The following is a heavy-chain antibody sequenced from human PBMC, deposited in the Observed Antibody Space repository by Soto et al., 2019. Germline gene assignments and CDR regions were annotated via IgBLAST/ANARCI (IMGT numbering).Heavy chain of an antibody. V-gene: IGHV3-30*18. J-gene: IGHJ6*02. CDR3: AKDRPIYCSGGSCYSNGMDV. CDR1: GFTFSSYG. Sequence: GGSLRLSCAASGFTFSSYGMHWVRQAPGKGLEWVAVISYDGSNKYYADSLKGRFTISRDNSTNTLYLQMNSLIAEDTAGYYCAKDRPIYCSGGSCYSNGMDVWGQGTTVTVSS. CDR2: ISYDGSNK. D-gene: IGHD2-15*01.